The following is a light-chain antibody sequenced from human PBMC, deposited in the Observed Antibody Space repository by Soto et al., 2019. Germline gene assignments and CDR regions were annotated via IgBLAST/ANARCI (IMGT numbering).Light chain of an antibody. Sequence: QSVLTQPRSVSGSPGQSVTISCTGTSSDVGGYDYVSWYQQHPGKAPRLMIYDVNKRPSRVPDRFSGSKSGNTASLTISGLRAEDEADYHCCSYAGTYTFYVFGTGTKVTVL. CDR2: DVN. CDR3: CSYAGTYTFYV. J-gene: IGLJ1*01. CDR1: SSDVGGYDY. V-gene: IGLV2-11*01.